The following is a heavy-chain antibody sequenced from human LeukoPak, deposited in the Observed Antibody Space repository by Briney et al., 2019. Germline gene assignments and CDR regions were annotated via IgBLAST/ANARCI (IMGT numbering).Heavy chain of an antibody. J-gene: IGHJ5*01. Sequence: SETLSLTCTVSGGSISSYYWSWIRQPPGKGLEWIGYIYYSGSTNYNPSLKSRVTISVDTSKNQFSLKLSSVTAADTAVYYCARDEVEYCSGGSCYGWFDPWGQGTTVTVSS. CDR1: GGSISSYY. CDR2: IYYSGST. CDR3: ARDEVEYCSGGSCYGWFDP. D-gene: IGHD2-15*01. V-gene: IGHV4-59*01.